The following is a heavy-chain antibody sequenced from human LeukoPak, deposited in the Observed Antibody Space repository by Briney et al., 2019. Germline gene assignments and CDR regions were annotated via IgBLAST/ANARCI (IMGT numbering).Heavy chain of an antibody. CDR2: IDYSGST. Sequence: SESLSLICTASGGSFSSGDYYWGWHRQPPGQEREWIGNIDYSGSTYYNPSLKSRVTISVDTSKNQFSLNLSSVTAADTAVYYCARGDGYTEDYWGQGTLVTVSS. CDR3: ARGDGYTEDY. D-gene: IGHD5-24*01. V-gene: IGHV4-30-4*08. J-gene: IGHJ4*02. CDR1: GGSFSSGDYY.